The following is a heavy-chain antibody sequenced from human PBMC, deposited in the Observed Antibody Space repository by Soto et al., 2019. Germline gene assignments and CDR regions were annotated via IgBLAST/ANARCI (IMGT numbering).Heavy chain of an antibody. D-gene: IGHD3-22*01. Sequence: GASVKVSCKASGYTFTSYAMHWVRQAPGQRLEWMGWINAGNGNTKYSQKFQGRVTITRDTSASTAYMELSSLRSEDTAVYYCARGAYSSSWYWGYYDTSGYYYCCKGTLVTGSS. J-gene: IGHJ4*02. CDR3: ARGAYSSSWYWGYYDTSGYYY. V-gene: IGHV1-3*01. CDR1: GYTFTSYA. CDR2: INAGNGNT.